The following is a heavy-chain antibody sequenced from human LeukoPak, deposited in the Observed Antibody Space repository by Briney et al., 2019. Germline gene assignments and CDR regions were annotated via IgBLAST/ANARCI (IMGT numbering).Heavy chain of an antibody. V-gene: IGHV3-74*01. J-gene: IGHJ4*01. CDR1: GFSIRGYW. CDR3: IREVQVRASASLGL. Sequence: GGSLRLSCAASGFSIRGYWMHWVRQAAGEGLVWVSRMNSGGTTINYADSVKGRFTISRDNVDNTLHLQMNSLRVEDTAVYYCIREVQVRASASLGLWGQGTLVTVSS. CDR2: MNSGGTTI. D-gene: IGHD3-16*01.